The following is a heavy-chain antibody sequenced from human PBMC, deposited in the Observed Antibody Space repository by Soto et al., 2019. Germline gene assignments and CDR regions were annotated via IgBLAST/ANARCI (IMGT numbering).Heavy chain of an antibody. CDR1: GGSISDYY. J-gene: IGHJ4*02. CDR2: FSYSGST. CDR3: ARSPYSSGYYYAIDY. D-gene: IGHD3-22*01. V-gene: IGHV4-59*01. Sequence: SETLSLTCTVSGGSISDYYWSWIRQPPGKGLEWIGYFSYSGSTNNSPSLKSRVTMTRDTSTSTVYMDLSSLRSEDTAVYYCARSPYSSGYYYAIDYWGQGTQVTVSS.